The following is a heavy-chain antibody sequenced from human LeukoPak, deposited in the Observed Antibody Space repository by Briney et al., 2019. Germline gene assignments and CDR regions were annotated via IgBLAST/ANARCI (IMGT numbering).Heavy chain of an antibody. Sequence: PGRSLRLSCAASGFTFGSYGMHWVRQAPGKGLEWVAVISYDGSNKYYADSMKGRFTISRDNSKNTLYLQMNSLRAEDTAVYYCAKASGWYGDVDYWGQGTLVTVSS. V-gene: IGHV3-30*18. CDR3: AKASGWYGDVDY. J-gene: IGHJ4*02. CDR1: GFTFGSYG. D-gene: IGHD6-19*01. CDR2: ISYDGSNK.